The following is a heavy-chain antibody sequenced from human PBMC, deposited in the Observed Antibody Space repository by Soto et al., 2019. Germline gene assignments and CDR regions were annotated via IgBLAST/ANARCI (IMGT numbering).Heavy chain of an antibody. CDR2: IWYDGSKK. D-gene: IGHD6-25*01. J-gene: IGHJ6*01. CDR3: ARDPASSMEV. V-gene: IGHV3-33*01. CDR1: GFTFSSHG. Sequence: QVQLVESGGGVVQPGRSLRLSCAASGFTFSSHGMHWVRQAPGKGLEWVAAIWYDGSKKCYAGSVKGRFTVSRDDSKNTLYLEMNSLRAEDTAVYYCARDPASSMEVWGQGTTVTVSS.